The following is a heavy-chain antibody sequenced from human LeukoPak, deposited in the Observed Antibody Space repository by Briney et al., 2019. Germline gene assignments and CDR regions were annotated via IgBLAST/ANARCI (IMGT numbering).Heavy chain of an antibody. V-gene: IGHV4-59*08. Sequence: SETLSLTCIVSGDSITPWYWSWVRQPPGQGLEWIGHVHYTGSTNYNPSLKGRVTISVDTSKNQFSLRVRSVTAADTAMYFCVRQTWLLDYWGQGIPVTVSS. CDR2: VHYTGST. D-gene: IGHD3-9*01. CDR1: GDSITPWY. CDR3: VRQTWLLDY. J-gene: IGHJ4*02.